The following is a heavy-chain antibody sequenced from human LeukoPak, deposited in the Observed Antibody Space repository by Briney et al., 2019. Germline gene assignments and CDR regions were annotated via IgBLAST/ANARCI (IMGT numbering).Heavy chain of an antibody. J-gene: IGHJ4*02. Sequence: PGGSLRLSCAASGLTFSSYGMHWVRQAPGKGLEWVAVISYDGSNKYYADSVKGRFTISRDNSKNTLYLQMNSLRAEDTAVYYCAKDRRIAAAGPGDWGQGTLVTVSS. CDR1: GLTFSSYG. D-gene: IGHD6-13*01. CDR2: ISYDGSNK. CDR3: AKDRRIAAAGPGD. V-gene: IGHV3-30*18.